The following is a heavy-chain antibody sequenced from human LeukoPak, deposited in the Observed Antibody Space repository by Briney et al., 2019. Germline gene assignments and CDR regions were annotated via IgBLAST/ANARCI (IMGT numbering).Heavy chain of an antibody. CDR3: ARLMVRGRNDYYYYGMDV. Sequence: SETLSLTCTISGGSISSYYWSWIRQPAGKGLEWIGRIYTSGSTNYNPSLKSRVTMSVDTSKNQFSLKLSSVTAADTAVYYCARLMVRGRNDYYYYGMDVWGQGTTVTVSS. V-gene: IGHV4-4*07. J-gene: IGHJ6*02. CDR2: IYTSGST. D-gene: IGHD3-10*01. CDR1: GGSISSYY.